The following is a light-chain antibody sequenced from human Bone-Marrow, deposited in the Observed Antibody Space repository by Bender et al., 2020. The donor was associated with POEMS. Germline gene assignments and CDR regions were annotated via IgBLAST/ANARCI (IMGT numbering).Light chain of an antibody. CDR1: SSDVGNYNY. CDR3: NSYAGSNNWV. Sequence: QSALTQPPSASGSPGQSVTISCTGTSSDVGNYNYVSWYQQHPGKAPKLMIYEVNKRPSGVPDRFSGSKAGNSASLTVPGRQAEDGAEYYCNSYAGSNNWVVGGGTKLTVL. V-gene: IGLV2-8*01. J-gene: IGLJ3*02. CDR2: EVN.